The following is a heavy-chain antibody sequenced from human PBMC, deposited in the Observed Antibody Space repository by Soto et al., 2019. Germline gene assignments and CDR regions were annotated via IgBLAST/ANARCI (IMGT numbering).Heavy chain of an antibody. Sequence: QLQQWGAGLLNPSETLSLTCVVSGGSFSSYYYNWIRQSPGKGLEWIGEINHSGSNNYSPSLTSRVNRSLDTSKDQFSLKLTSVTDADTAVYYGARGGSNDWQVAFDIWGQVTMVAVSS. V-gene: IGHV4-34*01. CDR2: INHSGSN. CDR3: ARGGSNDWQVAFDI. CDR1: GGSFSSYY. J-gene: IGHJ3*02. D-gene: IGHD3-9*01.